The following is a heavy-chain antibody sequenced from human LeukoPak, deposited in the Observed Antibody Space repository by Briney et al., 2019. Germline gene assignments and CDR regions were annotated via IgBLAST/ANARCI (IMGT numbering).Heavy chain of an antibody. V-gene: IGHV3-66*01. D-gene: IGHD2-15*01. Sequence: GGSLRLSCAASGFTVSSNYMSWVRQAPGKGLEWVSVIYSGGSTYYADSVKGRFTISRDNSKNTLYLQMNGLRAEDTAVYYCARDSVEYGMDVWGQGTTVTVSS. J-gene: IGHJ6*02. CDR3: ARDSVEYGMDV. CDR1: GFTVSSNY. CDR2: IYSGGST.